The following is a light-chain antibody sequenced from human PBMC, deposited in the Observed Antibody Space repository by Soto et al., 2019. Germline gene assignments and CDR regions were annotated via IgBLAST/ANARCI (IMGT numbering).Light chain of an antibody. J-gene: IGLJ1*01. CDR2: EVS. CDR1: SSDVGGYNY. Sequence: QSVLTQPPSASGSPGQSVTISCTGTSSDVGGYNYVSWYQQHPGKAPKLMIYEVSKRPSGVPDRFSVSKSGNTASLTVSGLQAEDEADYYCSSYAGSNKNVFGTGTKVTVL. V-gene: IGLV2-8*01. CDR3: SSYAGSNKNV.